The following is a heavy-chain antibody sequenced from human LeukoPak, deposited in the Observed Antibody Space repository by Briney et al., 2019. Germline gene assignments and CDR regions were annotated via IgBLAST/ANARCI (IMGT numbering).Heavy chain of an antibody. CDR1: GFTFSSYS. CDR3: SVETQNAFDI. CDR2: ISSSSSTI. J-gene: IGHJ3*02. Sequence: GGSLRLSCAASGFTFSSYSMNWLPQAPGKGLEWVSYISSSSSTIYSADSVKGRFTISRDNAKNSLYLQMSSLRAEDTAVYYCSVETQNAFDIWGQGTMVTVSS. V-gene: IGHV3-48*01.